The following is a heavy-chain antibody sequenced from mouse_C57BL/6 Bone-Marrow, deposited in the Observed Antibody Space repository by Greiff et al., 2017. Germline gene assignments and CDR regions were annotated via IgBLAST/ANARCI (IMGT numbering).Heavy chain of an antibody. CDR3: ARERGYGNYYFDY. J-gene: IGHJ2*01. D-gene: IGHD2-10*02. Sequence: VQLQQPGAELVKPGASVKMSCKASGYTFTSYWLTWVKQRPGQGLEWIGDIYPGSGSTNYNEKFKSKATLTVDTSSSTAYMQLSSLTSEDSAVYYCARERGYGNYYFDYWGQGTTLTVSS. CDR1: GYTFTSYW. CDR2: IYPGSGST. V-gene: IGHV1-55*01.